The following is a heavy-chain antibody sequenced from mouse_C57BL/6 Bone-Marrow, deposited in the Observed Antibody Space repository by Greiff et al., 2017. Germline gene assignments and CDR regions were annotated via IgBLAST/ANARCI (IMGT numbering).Heavy chain of an antibody. D-gene: IGHD2-4*01. Sequence: VQLQQSGAELMKPGASVKLSCKATGYTFTGYWIEWVKQRPGHGLEWIGEILPGSGSTNYNEKFKGKATFTADTSSNTAYMQRSSLTTEGSAIYEGARSGDDYDPAWFGYWGQGSLVTVSA. CDR2: ILPGSGST. V-gene: IGHV1-9*01. CDR3: ARSGDDYDPAWFGY. J-gene: IGHJ3*01. CDR1: GYTFTGYW.